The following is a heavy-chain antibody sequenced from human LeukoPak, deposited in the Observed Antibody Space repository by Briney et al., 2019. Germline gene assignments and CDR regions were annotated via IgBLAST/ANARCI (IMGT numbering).Heavy chain of an antibody. CDR1: GYTFTSYG. V-gene: IGHV1-18*01. Sequence: ASVKLSCKASGYTFTSYGISWVRQAPGQGLELMGWITAYNGNTNYAQKLQGRVTMTTDTSTSTAYMELRSLRSDDTVVYYCARLSRPIWFGELTDNWFDRWGQGTLVTASS. CDR3: ARLSRPIWFGELTDNWFDR. D-gene: IGHD3-10*01. J-gene: IGHJ5*02. CDR2: ITAYNGNT.